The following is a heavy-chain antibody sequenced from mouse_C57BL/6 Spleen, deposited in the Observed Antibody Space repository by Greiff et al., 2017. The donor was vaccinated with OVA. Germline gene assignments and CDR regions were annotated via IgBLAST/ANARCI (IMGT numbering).Heavy chain of an antibody. CDR2: IYPGDGDT. CDR3: ARDAYYSNYEGFAY. CDR1: GYAFSSSW. V-gene: IGHV1-82*01. D-gene: IGHD2-5*01. Sequence: ESGPELVKPGASVKNSCKASGYAFSSSWMNWVKQRPGKGLEWIGRIYPGDGDTNYNGKFKGKATLTADKSSSTAYMQLSSLTSEDSAVYFCARDAYYSNYEGFAYWGQGTLVTVSA. J-gene: IGHJ3*01.